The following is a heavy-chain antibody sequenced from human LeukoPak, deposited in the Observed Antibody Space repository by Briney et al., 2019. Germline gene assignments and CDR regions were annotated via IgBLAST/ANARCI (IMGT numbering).Heavy chain of an antibody. J-gene: IGHJ4*02. CDR1: GGPINGQY. V-gene: IGHV4-59*11. CDR3: ARTLQQLRIFDY. D-gene: IGHD6-13*01. Sequence: SEPLSHLCSVSGGPINGQYWRWTAPPPGKALEGIGYIYYSGSTNYNPSLKSRVTISVDTSKNQFSLKLSSVTAADTAVYYCARTLQQLRIFDYWGQGTLVTVSS. CDR2: IYYSGST.